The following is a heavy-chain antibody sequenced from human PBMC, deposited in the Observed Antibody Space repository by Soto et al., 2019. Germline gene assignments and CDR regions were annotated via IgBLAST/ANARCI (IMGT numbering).Heavy chain of an antibody. J-gene: IGHJ6*02. D-gene: IGHD5-18*01. CDR1: GGSFSCYY. V-gene: IGHV4-34*01. CDR3: ATXQGYSYGWGYYYYGMDV. Sequence: PSGTLSLTCAVYGGSFSCYYWSWIRQPPGKGLEWIGEINHSGSTNYNPSLKSRVTISVDTSKNQFSLKLSSVTAADTAVYYYATXQGYSYGWGYYYYGMDVWGQGTTVTVSS. CDR2: INHSGST.